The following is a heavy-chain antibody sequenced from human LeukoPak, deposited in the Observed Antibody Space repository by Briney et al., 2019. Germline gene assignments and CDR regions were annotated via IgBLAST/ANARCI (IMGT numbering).Heavy chain of an antibody. J-gene: IGHJ3*02. Sequence: GGSLRLSCAASGFTFSDYHMAWIRQAPGKGLQWVSYISNGGDIYYADSVRGRFTISRDNAKKSMYLQMSGLRVEDTAVYYCARRDWVSGAVRASDIWGQGTMVTVSS. D-gene: IGHD3-3*01. CDR1: GFTFSDYH. V-gene: IGHV3-11*04. CDR3: ARRDWVSGAVRASDI. CDR2: ISNGGDI.